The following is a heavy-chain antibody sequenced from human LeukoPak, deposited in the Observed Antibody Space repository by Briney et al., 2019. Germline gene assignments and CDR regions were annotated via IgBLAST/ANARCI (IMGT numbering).Heavy chain of an antibody. J-gene: IGHJ6*02. V-gene: IGHV1-69*01. D-gene: IGHD2-2*01. CDR2: IIPIFGTA. CDR1: GGTFSSYA. CDR3: ARGGGVVVPADYYYYGMDV. Sequence: SVKVSCKASGGTFSSYAISWVRQAPGQGLEWMGGIIPIFGTANYAQKFQGRATITADESTSTAYMELSSLRSEDTAVYYCARGGGVVVPADYYYYGMDVWGQGTTVTVSS.